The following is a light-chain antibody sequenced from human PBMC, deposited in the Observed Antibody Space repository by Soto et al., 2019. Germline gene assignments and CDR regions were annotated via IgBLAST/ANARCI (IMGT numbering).Light chain of an antibody. Sequence: EIVLTQSPGTLSLSPGERVTLSCRASQSVNNNYLAWFQQKPGQAPRLLIYGASTRATGIPDRFSGSGSGTDFTLTISRLEPEDFAVYYCHQYGSSRTFGQGTRWISN. J-gene: IGKJ1*01. CDR1: QSVNNNY. CDR2: GAS. V-gene: IGKV3-20*01. CDR3: HQYGSSRT.